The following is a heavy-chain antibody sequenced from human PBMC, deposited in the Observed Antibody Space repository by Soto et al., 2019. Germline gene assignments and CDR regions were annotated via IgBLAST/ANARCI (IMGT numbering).Heavy chain of an antibody. CDR2: ISSSSSTI. D-gene: IGHD3-10*01. J-gene: IGHJ4*02. Sequence: GGSLRLSCAASGFTFSSYSMNWVRQAPGKGLEWVSYISSSSSTIYYADSVKGRFTISRDNAKNSLYLQMNSLRAEDTAVYYCARDGNYYGSGSYYRYFDYWGQGTLVTVSS. CDR3: ARDGNYYGSGSYYRYFDY. CDR1: GFTFSSYS. V-gene: IGHV3-48*01.